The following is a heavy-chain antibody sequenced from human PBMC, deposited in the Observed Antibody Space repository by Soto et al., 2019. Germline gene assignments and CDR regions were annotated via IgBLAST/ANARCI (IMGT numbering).Heavy chain of an antibody. CDR3: AKYGAIRSGSFDF. Sequence: GGSLRLSCAASGFTFNNYGMTWVRQAPGKGLEWVSAISSSGGSTYYADPVKGRFTISRDNYKNMLYLQMNSLRGEDTAVYYCAKYGAIRSGSFDFWGQGTLVTVSS. CDR1: GFTFNNYG. J-gene: IGHJ4*02. CDR2: ISSSGGST. D-gene: IGHD3-10*01. V-gene: IGHV3-23*01.